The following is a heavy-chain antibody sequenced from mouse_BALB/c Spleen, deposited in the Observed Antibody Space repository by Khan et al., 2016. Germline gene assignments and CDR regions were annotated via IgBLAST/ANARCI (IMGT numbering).Heavy chain of an antibody. V-gene: IGHV3-2*02. CDR3: TRAPTATRYFDV. Sequence: EVQLVESGPGLVKPSQSLSLTCTVTGYSITSDYAWNWIRQFPGNKLEWMGYIRCSGSTTYNPSLKSRISITRDTSKNQFFLQLYSVTTEDTATYYCTRAPTATRYFDVWGAGTTVTGSS. CDR1: GYSITSDYA. J-gene: IGHJ1*01. CDR2: IRCSGST. D-gene: IGHD1-2*01.